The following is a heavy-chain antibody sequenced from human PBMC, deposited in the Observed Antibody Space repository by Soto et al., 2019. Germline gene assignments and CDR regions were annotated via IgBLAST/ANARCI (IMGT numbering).Heavy chain of an antibody. CDR2: VNTYNGNP. D-gene: IGHD6-13*01. Sequence: QVQLVQSGVEVKKPGASVKVSCKASGYTFTDYAISWVRQAPGRGLEWMGWVNTYNGNPNYAQIFQGRVTMTTDTSTDTAYMELRSLKSDDSAVYYCARDSQDSTSWQRFDSWGQGTLVTVSS. CDR3: ARDSQDSTSWQRFDS. J-gene: IGHJ4*02. V-gene: IGHV1-18*01. CDR1: GYTFTDYA.